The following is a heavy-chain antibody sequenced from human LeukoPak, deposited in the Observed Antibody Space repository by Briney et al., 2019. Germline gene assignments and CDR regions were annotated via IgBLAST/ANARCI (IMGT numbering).Heavy chain of an antibody. CDR3: ARDSSGWYADY. J-gene: IGHJ4*02. CDR1: GGSISSYY. CDR2: ISYTGGT. D-gene: IGHD6-19*01. Sequence: SETLSLTCTVSGGSISSYYWSWIRQPPGKGLEWIGYISYTGGTNYNPSLKSRVIISVDTSKNQFSLKLSSVTAADTAVYYCARDSSGWYADYWGQGILVTVSS. V-gene: IGHV4-59*01.